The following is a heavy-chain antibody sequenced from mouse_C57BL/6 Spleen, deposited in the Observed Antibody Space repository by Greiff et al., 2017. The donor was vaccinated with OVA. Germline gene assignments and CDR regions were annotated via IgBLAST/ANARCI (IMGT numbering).Heavy chain of an antibody. CDR1: GYTFTSYW. CDR3: ARRGGRRDYYFDY. J-gene: IGHJ2*01. Sequence: QVQLQQPGAELVMPGASVKLSCKASGYTFTSYWMHWVKQRPGQGLEWIGEIDPSDSYTNYNQKFKGKSTLTVDKSSSTAYMQLSSLTSEDSAVYYCARRGGRRDYYFDYWGQGTTLTVSS. CDR2: IDPSDSYT. V-gene: IGHV1-69*01.